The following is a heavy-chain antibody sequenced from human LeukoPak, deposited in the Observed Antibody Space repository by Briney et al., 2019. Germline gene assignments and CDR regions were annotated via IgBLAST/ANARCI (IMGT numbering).Heavy chain of an antibody. CDR2: ISSSGSTI. CDR1: GFTVSSNY. CDR3: ARDLGLAAAATGYFDY. Sequence: GGSLRLSCAASGFTVSSNYMSWIRQAPGKGLEWVSYISSSGSTIYYADSVKGRFTISRDNAKNSLYLQMNSLRAEDTAVYYCARDLGLAAAATGYFDYWGQGTLVTVSS. D-gene: IGHD6-13*01. J-gene: IGHJ4*02. V-gene: IGHV3-11*01.